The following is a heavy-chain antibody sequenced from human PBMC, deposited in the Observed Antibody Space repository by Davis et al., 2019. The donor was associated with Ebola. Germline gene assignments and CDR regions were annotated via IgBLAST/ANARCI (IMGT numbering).Heavy chain of an antibody. CDR1: GCTFSGSA. J-gene: IGHJ4*02. Sequence: GESLKISCAASGCTFSGSAMHWVRQAPGKGLEWVGCIRSKANSYATAYAASVKGRVTISRDDSKNTAYLQMNSLKTEDTAVYYCTSISRCSGSSCYSEYWGQGTLVTVSS. CDR2: IRSKANSYAT. D-gene: IGHD2-15*01. CDR3: TSISRCSGSSCYSEY. V-gene: IGHV3-73*01.